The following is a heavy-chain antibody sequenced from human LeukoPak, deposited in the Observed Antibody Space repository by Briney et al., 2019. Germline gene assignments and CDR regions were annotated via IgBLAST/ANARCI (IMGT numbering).Heavy chain of an antibody. Sequence: ASVKVSCKASGYTFTSYGISWVRQAPGQGLEWMGWISAYNGNTNYAQRLQGRVTMTTDTSTSTAYMDLRSLRSDDTAVYYCARSSGSYFLSDYWGQGTLVTASS. V-gene: IGHV1-18*01. CDR1: GYTFTSYG. J-gene: IGHJ4*02. CDR3: ARSSGSYFLSDY. CDR2: ISAYNGNT. D-gene: IGHD1-26*01.